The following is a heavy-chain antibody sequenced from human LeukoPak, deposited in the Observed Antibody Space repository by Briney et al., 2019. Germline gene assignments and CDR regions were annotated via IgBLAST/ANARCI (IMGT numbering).Heavy chain of an antibody. CDR1: GGSFSGYY. J-gene: IGHJ4*02. D-gene: IGHD4-17*01. V-gene: IGHV4-34*01. CDR3: ARESGDYYAFDY. CDR2: INHSGST. Sequence: SETLSLTCAVYGGSFSGYYWSWIRQPPEKGLEWIGEINHSGSTNYNPSLKSRVTISVDTSKNQFSLKLSSVTAADTAVYYCARESGDYYAFDYWGQGTLVTVSS.